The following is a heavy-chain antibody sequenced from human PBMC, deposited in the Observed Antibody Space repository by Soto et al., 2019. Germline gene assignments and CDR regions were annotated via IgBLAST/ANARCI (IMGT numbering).Heavy chain of an antibody. D-gene: IGHD3-10*01. J-gene: IGHJ4*02. V-gene: IGHV2-70*01. CDR1: GFSLSTSGMC. CDR2: IDWDDDK. Sequence: GSGPTLVNPTQTLTLTCTFSGFSLSTSGMCVSWIRQPPGKALEWLALIDWDDDKYYSTSLKTRLTISKDTSKNQVVLTMTNMDPVDTATYYCARTDYYGSGSYYTPYFDYWGQGTLVTVSS. CDR3: ARTDYYGSGSYYTPYFDY.